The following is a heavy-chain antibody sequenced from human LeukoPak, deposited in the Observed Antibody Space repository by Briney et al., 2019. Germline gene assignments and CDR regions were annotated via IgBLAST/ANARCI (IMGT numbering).Heavy chain of an antibody. V-gene: IGHV3-30*14. CDR3: ARAVSSSWHTFDY. CDR2: ISYDGSNE. D-gene: IGHD6-13*01. CDR1: GFTFSSYP. J-gene: IGHJ4*02. Sequence: GGSLRLSCAASGFTFSSYPMHWVRQAPGKGLEWVTIISYDGSNEYYADSVKGRFTISRDNSKNTLYLQMNSLRADDTAVYYCARAVSSSWHTFDYWGQGTLVTVSS.